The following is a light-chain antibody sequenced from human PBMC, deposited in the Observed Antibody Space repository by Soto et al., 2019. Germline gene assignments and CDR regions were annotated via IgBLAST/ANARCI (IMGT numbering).Light chain of an antibody. CDR1: QTVNIW. CDR3: QQYHDVLT. Sequence: DIQMTQSPSTLFASIGDRVTITCRASQTVNIWLAWYQQKPGKAPKLLIQKASSLESGVPSRFSGSGSGTDFTLTISSLQPDDFATYYCQQYHDVLTFSGGTRVEIK. CDR2: KAS. J-gene: IGKJ4*01. V-gene: IGKV1-5*03.